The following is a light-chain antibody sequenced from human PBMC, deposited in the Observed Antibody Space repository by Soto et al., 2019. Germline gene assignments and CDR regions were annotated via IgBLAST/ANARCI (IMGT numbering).Light chain of an antibody. CDR2: ATS. V-gene: IGKV3-15*01. Sequence: EIVVTQSPATLSVSPGERATLPCRASQSVGNNFAWYQQKPGQAPRLLIFATSTRATGVPARFSGSGSGTEFTLTISSLQSEDFACYYCQQYGDWPLTFGGGAKVEIE. J-gene: IGKJ4*01. CDR3: QQYGDWPLT. CDR1: QSVGNN.